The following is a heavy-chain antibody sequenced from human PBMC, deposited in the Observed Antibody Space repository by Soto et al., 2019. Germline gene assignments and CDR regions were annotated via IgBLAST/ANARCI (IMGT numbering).Heavy chain of an antibody. CDR2: IIAGSGDT. CDR1: GYTFSSYA. V-gene: IGHV1-3*01. CDR3: ARELRTAGYSGELEY. J-gene: IGHJ4*02. D-gene: IGHD6-25*01. Sequence: QVHLVQSGGEVKKPGASVKISCKASGYTFSSYAVHWVRQAPGQRPEWMGWIIAGSGDTRYSQAFQGRVIMTRDTSASTVYMDLSWLRSEDTAVYYCARELRTAGYSGELEYWGQGTLVTVSS.